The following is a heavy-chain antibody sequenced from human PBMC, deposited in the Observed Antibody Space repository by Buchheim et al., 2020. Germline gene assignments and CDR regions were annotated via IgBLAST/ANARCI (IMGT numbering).Heavy chain of an antibody. J-gene: IGHJ4*02. CDR1: GFTFSSYG. CDR3: AKAGSGPSFDY. D-gene: IGHD2-15*01. V-gene: IGHV3-30*18. Sequence: QVQLVESGGGVVQPGRSLRLSCAASGFTFSSYGMHWVRQAPGKGLEWVAVISYDGSNKYYADSVKGRFTISRDNSKNTLYLQMNSLRAEDTAVYYCAKAGSGPSFDYWGQGT. CDR2: ISYDGSNK.